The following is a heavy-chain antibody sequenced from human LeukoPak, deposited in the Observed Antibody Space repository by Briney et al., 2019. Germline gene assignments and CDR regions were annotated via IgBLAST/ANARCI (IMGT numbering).Heavy chain of an antibody. CDR2: IFTGGTT. CDR1: GGSISSFH. CDR3: ARVSLGRWYFDP. V-gene: IGHV4-59*10. J-gene: IGHJ5*02. Sequence: SETLSLTCAVSGGSISSFHWSWIRQPAGKGLERIGHIFTGGTTNYNPSLKSRLTMSLDTSKNQFSLNLRSVTAADTAVYYCARVSLGRWYFDPWGQGTPVTVSS. D-gene: IGHD4-23*01.